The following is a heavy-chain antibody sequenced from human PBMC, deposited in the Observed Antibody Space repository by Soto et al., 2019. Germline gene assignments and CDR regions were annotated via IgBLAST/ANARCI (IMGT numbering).Heavy chain of an antibody. CDR2: IYHTGTT. J-gene: IGHJ6*02. Sequence: SETLSLTCAVSGGSIISTNWWSWVRQPPGKGLEWIGEIYHTGTTNYNPSLGSRITMSVDKSKNQFSLKLTSVTAADTAVYYCARDKFSAPLHASGTYYIRGMDVWGQGTTVTVSS. CDR3: ARDKFSAPLHASGTYYIRGMDV. CDR1: GGSIISTNW. V-gene: IGHV4-4*02. D-gene: IGHD3-10*01.